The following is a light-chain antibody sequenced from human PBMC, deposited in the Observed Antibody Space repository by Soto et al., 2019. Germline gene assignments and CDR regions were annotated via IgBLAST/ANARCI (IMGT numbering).Light chain of an antibody. V-gene: IGKV3-15*01. CDR2: DVF. Sequence: EVVMTQSPATLSVSPGERATLSCRASQTVSRNLAWYQQRPGQAPRLPIYDVFTRAAGIPARFSGSGSETEFTLTIRSLQSEDFAVYYCQQYNNWPSFGQGTRLEIK. CDR3: QQYNNWPS. J-gene: IGKJ5*01. CDR1: QTVSRN.